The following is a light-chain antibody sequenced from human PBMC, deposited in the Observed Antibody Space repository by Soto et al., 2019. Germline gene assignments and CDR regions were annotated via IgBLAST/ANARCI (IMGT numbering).Light chain of an antibody. Sequence: QSALTQPASVSGSPGQSISISCTGTSSDVGAYDYVSWYQQHPGKAPKLMIYDVSNRPSGVSYRFSGSRSGNTASLTISGLQAEDEADYYCISYTTSSAPVVFGGGTKLTVL. CDR2: DVS. V-gene: IGLV2-14*01. CDR1: SSDVGAYDY. J-gene: IGLJ2*01. CDR3: ISYTTSSAPVV.